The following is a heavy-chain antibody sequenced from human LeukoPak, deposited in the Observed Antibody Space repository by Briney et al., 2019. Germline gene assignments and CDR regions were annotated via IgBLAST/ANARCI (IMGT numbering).Heavy chain of an antibody. J-gene: IGHJ4*02. CDR3: AKDLRKYSSSCLVDY. V-gene: IGHV3-23*01. Sequence: PGGSLRLSCAASGFTFSSYAMSWVRQAPGKGLEWVSAISGSGGSTNYADSVKGRFTISRDNSKNTLYLQMNSLRAEDTAVYYCAKDLRKYSSSCLVDYWGQGTLVTVSS. CDR2: ISGSGGST. CDR1: GFTFSSYA. D-gene: IGHD6-13*01.